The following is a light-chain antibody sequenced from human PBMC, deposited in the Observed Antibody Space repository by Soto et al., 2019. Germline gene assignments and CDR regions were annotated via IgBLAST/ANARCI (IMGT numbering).Light chain of an antibody. J-gene: IGKJ2*01. CDR1: QSVRSSY. V-gene: IGKV3-20*01. CDR3: QQFGSSVLYT. Sequence: EIVLTQSPGTLSLSPGERATLSCRASQSVRSSYLAWYQQKPGQPPRLLIYDTSTRATGIPDRFSGTGSGTDFTLTISRLEPEDFAMYYCQQFGSSVLYTFGQGTKLEI. CDR2: DTS.